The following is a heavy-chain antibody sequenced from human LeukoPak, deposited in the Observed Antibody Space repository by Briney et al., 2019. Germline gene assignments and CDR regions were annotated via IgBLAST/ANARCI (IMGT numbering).Heavy chain of an antibody. V-gene: IGHV4-31*03. Sequence: SQTLSLTCTVSGDSISNGDYSWNWIRQHPGKGLEWIGYIYYKGATHYNPSVEGRVTISVDTSKNLFSLRLTSVTAADTAVYYCARASIPPGIRYFDLWGRGTLVSVSS. J-gene: IGHJ2*01. CDR3: ARASIPPGIRYFDL. CDR1: GDSISNGDYS. D-gene: IGHD2-21*02. CDR2: IYYKGAT.